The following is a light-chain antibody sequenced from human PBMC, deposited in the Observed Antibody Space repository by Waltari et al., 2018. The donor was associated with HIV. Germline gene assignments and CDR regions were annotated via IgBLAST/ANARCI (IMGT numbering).Light chain of an antibody. CDR3: CAYAGSTTYVI. J-gene: IGLJ2*01. CDR1: SSDVGGYNL. Sequence: QSALTQPASVSGSPGQSITISCTGTSSDVGGYNLFSWYQQHPSKAPKLMSYEVSKRPSGVSNRFSGSKSGNTASLTISGLQAEDEADYYCCAYAGSTTYVIFGGGTKLTVL. CDR2: EVS. V-gene: IGLV2-23*02.